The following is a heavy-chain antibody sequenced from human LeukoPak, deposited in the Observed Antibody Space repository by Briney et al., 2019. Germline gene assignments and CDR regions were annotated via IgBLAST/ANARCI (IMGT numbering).Heavy chain of an antibody. V-gene: IGHV3-23*01. D-gene: IGHD3-22*01. CDR3: AKDRHHYYDSSGFGY. J-gene: IGHJ4*02. CDR2: ISGSGGST. CDR1: GFTFSSYA. Sequence: WGSLRLSRAASGFTFSSYAMSWVRQAPGKGLEWVSAISGSGGSTYYADSVKGRFTISRDNSKNTLYLQMNSLRAEDTAVYYCAKDRHHYYDSSGFGYWGQGTLVTVSS.